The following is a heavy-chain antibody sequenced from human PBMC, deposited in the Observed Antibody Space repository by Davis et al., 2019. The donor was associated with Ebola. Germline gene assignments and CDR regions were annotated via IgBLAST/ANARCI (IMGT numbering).Heavy chain of an antibody. CDR2: IYPGDSDT. D-gene: IGHD3-10*01. V-gene: IGHV5-51*01. CDR1: GYSFSTYW. Sequence: GESLKISCKASGYSFSTYWIGWVRQRPGKGLEWMGIIYPGDSDTRYNPSFQGQVTISADKSISTAYLQWTSLKASDTAMYYCVRRGAFDVWGQGTMVTVSS. J-gene: IGHJ3*01. CDR3: VRRGAFDV.